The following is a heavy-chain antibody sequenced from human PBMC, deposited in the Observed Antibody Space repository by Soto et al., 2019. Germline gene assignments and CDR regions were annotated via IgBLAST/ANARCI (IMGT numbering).Heavy chain of an antibody. CDR1: GYTFTSYG. Sequence: ASVKVSCKASGYTFTSYGISWVRQAPGQGLEWMGWISAYNGNTNYAQKLQGRVTMTTDTSTSTAYMELRSLRSDDTAVYYCARDRLGNYYDSRLLTGYYGMDVWG. CDR2: ISAYNGNT. J-gene: IGHJ6*02. V-gene: IGHV1-18*01. D-gene: IGHD3-22*01. CDR3: ARDRLGNYYDSRLLTGYYGMDV.